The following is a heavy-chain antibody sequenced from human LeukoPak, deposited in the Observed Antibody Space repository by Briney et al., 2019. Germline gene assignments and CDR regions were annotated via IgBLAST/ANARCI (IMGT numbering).Heavy chain of an antibody. CDR2: ISGSGGST. D-gene: IGHD2-15*01. CDR1: GFTLSSYA. J-gene: IGHJ5*02. V-gene: IGHV3-23*01. Sequence: GGSLRLSWAASGFTLSSYAMSWVRQAPGKGLEWVSAISGSGGSTYYADSVKGRFTISRDNSKNTLYLQMNSLRAEDTAVYYCAKGIVVVVAATDWFDPWGQGTLVTVSS. CDR3: AKGIVVVVAATDWFDP.